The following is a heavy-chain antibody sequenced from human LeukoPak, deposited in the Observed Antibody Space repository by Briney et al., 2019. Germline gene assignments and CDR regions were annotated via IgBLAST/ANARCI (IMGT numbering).Heavy chain of an antibody. V-gene: IGHV3-23*01. D-gene: IGHD1-1*01. CDR2: ISGSGGST. J-gene: IGHJ4*02. Sequence: GGSLRLSCAASGLTFSSYAMTWVRQAPGKGLEWVSAISGSGGSTYYADSVTGRFSISRDNSKNTVYLQMNSLRVEDTAVYYCAKGARSTVASAGDYWGQGTLVSVST. CDR3: AKGARSTVASAGDY. CDR1: GLTFSSYA.